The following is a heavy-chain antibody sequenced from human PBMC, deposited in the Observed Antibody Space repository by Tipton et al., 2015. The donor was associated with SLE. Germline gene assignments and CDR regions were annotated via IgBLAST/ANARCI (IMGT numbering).Heavy chain of an antibody. D-gene: IGHD2-2*01. CDR1: RFTFSTYG. Sequence: GSLRLSCAASRFTFSTYGMRWVRQSPEKGLEWVSSISGSDGSTYYADSVKGRCTISRDNSKNTLYLQMNSLRAEDTAVYYCARDCPAATCYYYYMDVWGKGTTVTVSS. J-gene: IGHJ6*03. CDR3: ARDCPAATCYYYYMDV. CDR2: ISGSDGST. V-gene: IGHV3-23*01.